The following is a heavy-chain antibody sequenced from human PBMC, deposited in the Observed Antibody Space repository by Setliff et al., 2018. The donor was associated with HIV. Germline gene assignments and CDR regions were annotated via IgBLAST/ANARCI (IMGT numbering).Heavy chain of an antibody. V-gene: IGHV4-61*02. CDR3: ARSIRGLDV. CDR1: GGSISSGSYY. CDR2: IYTSGST. J-gene: IGHJ6*02. D-gene: IGHD3-3*02. Sequence: NPSETLSLTCTVSGGSISSGSYYWSWIRQPAGKGLEWIGRIYTSGSTNYNPSLKSRVTISVDTSKNQFSLKLSSVTAADTAVYYCARSIRGLDVWGQGTTVTVSS.